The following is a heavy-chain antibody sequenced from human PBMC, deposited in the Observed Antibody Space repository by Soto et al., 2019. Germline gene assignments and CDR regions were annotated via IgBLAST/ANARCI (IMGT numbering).Heavy chain of an antibody. J-gene: IGHJ3*02. Sequence: GGSLRLSCAASGFTFSSYSMNWVRQAPGKGLEWVSSISSSSSYIYYADSVKGRFTSSRDNAKNSLYLQMNSLGAEDTAVYYCARAVYCSGGSCYSGGAFDIWGQGTMVTVS. CDR2: ISSSSSYI. V-gene: IGHV3-21*01. D-gene: IGHD2-15*01. CDR1: GFTFSSYS. CDR3: ARAVYCSGGSCYSGGAFDI.